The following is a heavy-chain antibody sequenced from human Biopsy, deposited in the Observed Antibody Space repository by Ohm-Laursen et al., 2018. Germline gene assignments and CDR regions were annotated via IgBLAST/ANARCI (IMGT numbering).Heavy chain of an antibody. J-gene: IGHJ2*01. CDR1: GDSISSYY. CDR3: ARDRGYYSDRTVPGYFDL. Sequence: SDTLSLTCTVSGDSISSYYWSWIRQPPGKGLEWIGYVYYTGSTDYNPSLQSRVTISVDTSKNHFSLRLWSVTPADTAIYCARDRGYYSDRTVPGYFDLWGRGTLVTVSS. V-gene: IGHV4-59*01. CDR2: VYYTGST. D-gene: IGHD3-22*01.